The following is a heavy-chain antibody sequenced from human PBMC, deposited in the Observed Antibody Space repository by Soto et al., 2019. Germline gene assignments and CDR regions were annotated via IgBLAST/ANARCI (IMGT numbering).Heavy chain of an antibody. V-gene: IGHV3-7*01. D-gene: IGHD2-2*01. CDR1: GFTFSSYW. CDR2: IKQDGSEK. J-gene: IGHJ3*02. Sequence: GGSLRLSCAASGFTFSSYWMSWVRQAPGKGLEWVANIKQDGSEKYYVDSVKGRFTISGENAKNSLYLQMNSLRAEDTAVYYCAREGGPLPSGGSVPAANDAFDIWGQGTMVTVSS. CDR3: AREGGPLPSGGSVPAANDAFDI.